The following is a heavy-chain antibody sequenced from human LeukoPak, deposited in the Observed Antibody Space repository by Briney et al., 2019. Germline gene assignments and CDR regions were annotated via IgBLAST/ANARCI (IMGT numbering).Heavy chain of an antibody. Sequence: SETLSLTCTVSGGSMSSYYWGWIRQPPGKGLEWIGYIYYSGITNYNPSLKSRVTISVDTSKNQFSLKLSSVTAADTAVYYCARVRYGGLDYWGQGTLVTVSS. CDR1: GGSMSSYY. J-gene: IGHJ4*02. V-gene: IGHV4-59*12. CDR2: IYYSGIT. D-gene: IGHD4-23*01. CDR3: ARVRYGGLDY.